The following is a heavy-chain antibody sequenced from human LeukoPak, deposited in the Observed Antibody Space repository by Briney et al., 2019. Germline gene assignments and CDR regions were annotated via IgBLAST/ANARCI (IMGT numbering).Heavy chain of an antibody. D-gene: IGHD6-13*01. CDR1: GGTFSSYA. J-gene: IGHJ3*02. CDR2: IIPIFGTA. Sequence: SVKVSCKASGGTFSSYAISWVRQAPGQGLERMGGIIPIFGTANYAQKFQGRVTITADESTSTAYMELSSLRSEDTAVYYCARDYSSNSSSWDAFDIWGQGTMVTVSS. CDR3: ARDYSSNSSSWDAFDI. V-gene: IGHV1-69*01.